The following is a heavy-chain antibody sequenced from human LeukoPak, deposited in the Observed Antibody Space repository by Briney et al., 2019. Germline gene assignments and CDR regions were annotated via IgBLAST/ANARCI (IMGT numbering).Heavy chain of an antibody. Sequence: PGGSLRLSCAASGFTFSSYAMHWVRQAPGKGLEWVAVISYDGSNKYYADSVKGRFTISRDNSKNTLYLQMNSLRAEDTAVYYCAREAPTGAFDIWGQGTMVTVSS. CDR2: ISYDGSNK. D-gene: IGHD1-14*01. CDR3: AREAPTGAFDI. J-gene: IGHJ3*02. V-gene: IGHV3-30*04. CDR1: GFTFSSYA.